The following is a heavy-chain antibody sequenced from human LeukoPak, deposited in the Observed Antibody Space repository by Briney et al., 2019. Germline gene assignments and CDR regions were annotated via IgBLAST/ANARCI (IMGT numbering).Heavy chain of an antibody. Sequence: PGGSLRLACAASGFTFGGYGGDGVGRAPGKGREGVAVISYDGSNKYYPDSVKDRFTISRDNSNNTLYLPMNSLTAEHTAVSSSAKSLPTYSGDPYYFDHWGQGPLVPVSS. D-gene: IGHD2-15*01. CDR2: ISYDGSNK. V-gene: IGHV3-33*05. CDR1: GFTFGGYG. CDR3: AKSLPTYSGDPYYFDH. J-gene: IGHJ4*02.